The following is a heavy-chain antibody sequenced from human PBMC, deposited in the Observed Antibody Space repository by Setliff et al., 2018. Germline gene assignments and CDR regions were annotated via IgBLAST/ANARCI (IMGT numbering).Heavy chain of an antibody. CDR3: ARGRGLEWLPESWFDP. Sequence: PSETLSLTCSVSGDSINSGTYYWSWFRQSAGKGLEWIGRIYTGGSTNYNPSLKSRVTISLDTSKNHFSLTLTSVTAADTAVYYCARGRGLEWLPESWFDPWGQGSL. V-gene: IGHV4-61*02. CDR1: GDSINSGTYY. CDR2: IYTGGST. J-gene: IGHJ5*02. D-gene: IGHD3-3*01.